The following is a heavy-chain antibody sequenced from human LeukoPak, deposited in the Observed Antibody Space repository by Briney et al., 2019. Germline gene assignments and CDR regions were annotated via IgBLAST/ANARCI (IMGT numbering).Heavy chain of an antibody. Sequence: SETLSLTCKVSGGSISSSSYYWGWIRQPPGKGLEWIGSFYYSGSTYYNASLKSRVTISVDTSKNQFSLKLSSVTAADTAVYYCARHSGSCSGGSCYLSWFDPWGQGTLVTVSS. CDR2: FYYSGST. V-gene: IGHV4-39*01. J-gene: IGHJ5*02. D-gene: IGHD2-15*01. CDR1: GGSISSSSYY. CDR3: ARHSGSCSGGSCYLSWFDP.